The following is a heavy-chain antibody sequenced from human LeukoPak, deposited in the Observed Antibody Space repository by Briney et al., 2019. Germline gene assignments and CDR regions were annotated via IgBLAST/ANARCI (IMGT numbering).Heavy chain of an antibody. Sequence: PSQTLSLTCTVSGGSISSGSYYWSWIRQPAGKELEWIGRIYTSGSTNYNPSLKSRVTISVDTSKNQFSLKLSSVTAADTAVYHCARAPKYYYDSSGYSYYYFDYWGQGTLVTVSS. CDR3: ARAPKYYYDSSGYSYYYFDY. CDR1: GGSISSGSYY. D-gene: IGHD3-22*01. V-gene: IGHV4-61*02. J-gene: IGHJ4*02. CDR2: IYTSGST.